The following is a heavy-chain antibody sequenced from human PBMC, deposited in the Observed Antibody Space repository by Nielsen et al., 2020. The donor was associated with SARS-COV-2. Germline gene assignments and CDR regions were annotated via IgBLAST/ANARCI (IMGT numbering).Heavy chain of an antibody. CDR3: TRRVAGGTMDV. Sequence: GESLKISCAASGFTFSSFGMHWVRQAPGKGLEWVAVISYDGRNKYYADSVKGRFTISRDDSKNTLYLQMNSLGADDTAIYYCTRRVAGGTMDVWGQGTTVTVSS. V-gene: IGHV3-30*03. D-gene: IGHD6-19*01. CDR1: GFTFSSFG. CDR2: ISYDGRNK. J-gene: IGHJ6*02.